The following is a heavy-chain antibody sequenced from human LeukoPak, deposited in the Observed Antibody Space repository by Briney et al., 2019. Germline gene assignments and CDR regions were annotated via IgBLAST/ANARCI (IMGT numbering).Heavy chain of an antibody. V-gene: IGHV3-15*01. CDR3: ATRRYY. CDR1: GFAFSNAW. CDR2: IKGITEGGTL. J-gene: IGHJ4*02. Sequence: GGSLRLSCAASGFAFSNAWMNWVRHTPGKGLEWLGRIKGITEGGTLEYAAPVKGRFTISRDDSKNTLYLQMNSLKTEDTAVYYCATRRYYWGQGTLVTVSS.